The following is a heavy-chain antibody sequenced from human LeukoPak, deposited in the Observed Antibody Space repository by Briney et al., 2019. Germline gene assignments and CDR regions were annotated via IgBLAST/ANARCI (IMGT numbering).Heavy chain of an antibody. V-gene: IGHV4-4*07. Sequence: SETLSLTCTVSGGSISSYYWSWIRPPAGKGLEWIGRIYSTGSTNSNASLKSRLTISVDTSKSQFSLKLSSVTAADTAVYYCARLGRYGDYVVNWGQGTLVTVSS. D-gene: IGHD4-17*01. CDR2: IYSTGST. CDR1: GGSISSYY. J-gene: IGHJ4*02. CDR3: ARLGRYGDYVVN.